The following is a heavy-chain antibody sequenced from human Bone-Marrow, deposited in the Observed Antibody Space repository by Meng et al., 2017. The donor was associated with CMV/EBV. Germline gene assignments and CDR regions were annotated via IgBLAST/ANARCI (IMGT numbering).Heavy chain of an antibody. D-gene: IGHD4-17*01. V-gene: IGHV3-33*06. CDR1: GFTFDDYA. Sequence: GGSLRLSCAASGFTFDDYAMHWVRQAPGKGLEWVAVIWYDGSNKYYADSVKGRFTISRDNSKNTLYLQMNSLRAEDTAVYYCAKDLYGAHVPDYYGMDVWGQGTTVTVSS. CDR2: IWYDGSNK. J-gene: IGHJ6*02. CDR3: AKDLYGAHVPDYYGMDV.